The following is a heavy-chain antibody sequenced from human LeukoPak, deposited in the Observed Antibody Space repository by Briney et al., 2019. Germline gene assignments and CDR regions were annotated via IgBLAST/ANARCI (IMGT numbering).Heavy chain of an antibody. CDR3: ARAPSEIGGYYPEYFRH. CDR1: GFTFSTYW. V-gene: IGHV3-74*01. CDR2: IKSDGST. Sequence: GGSLRLSCAASGFTFSTYWMHWVRQAPGKGLVWVSRIKSDGSTNYADSVKGRFTISRDNANNILSLQMNSLRPEDTGVYYCARAPSEIGGYYPEYFRHWGQGTLVTVSS. J-gene: IGHJ1*01. D-gene: IGHD3-22*01.